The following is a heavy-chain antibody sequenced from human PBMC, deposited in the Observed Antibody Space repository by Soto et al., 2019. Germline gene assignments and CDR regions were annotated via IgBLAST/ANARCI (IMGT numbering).Heavy chain of an antibody. CDR3: ARSTIAPHLFMYPFDS. CDR2: ISWNSGSI. D-gene: IGHD6-6*01. J-gene: IGHJ4*01. Sequence: GGSLRLSCAASGFTFDDYAMHWVRQAPGKGLEWVSGISWNSGSIGYADSVKGRFTISRDNAKNSLYLQMNSVSAEDTALYYCARSTIAPHLFMYPFDSWGQGTLVTV. V-gene: IGHV3-9*01. CDR1: GFTFDDYA.